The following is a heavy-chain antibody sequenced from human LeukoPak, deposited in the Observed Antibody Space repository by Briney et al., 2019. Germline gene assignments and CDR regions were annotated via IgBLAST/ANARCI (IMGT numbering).Heavy chain of an antibody. D-gene: IGHD5-18*01. CDR2: IKTDGSST. V-gene: IGHV3-74*01. Sequence: PGGSLRLSCAASGFSFSKYWMHWVRQVPGKGLVWVSHIKTDGSSTTYADSVKGRFTISRDNAKNTVYLQMNSLRAEDTAVYSCATGYINGYEFWGQGTLVTVSS. J-gene: IGHJ4*02. CDR1: GFSFSKYW. CDR3: ATGYINGYEF.